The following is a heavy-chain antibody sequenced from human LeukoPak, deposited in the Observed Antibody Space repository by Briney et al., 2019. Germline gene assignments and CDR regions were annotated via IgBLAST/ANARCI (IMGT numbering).Heavy chain of an antibody. CDR1: GGSISSYY. Sequence: SETLSLTCTVSGGSISSYYRSWIRQPPGKGLEWIGYIYYSGSTNYNPSLKSRVTISVDTSKNQFSLKLSSVTAADTAVYYCTSGGMVSGDYWGHGTLVTVSS. J-gene: IGHJ4*01. V-gene: IGHV4-59*01. CDR2: IYYSGST. CDR3: TSGGMVSGDY. D-gene: IGHD2-8*01.